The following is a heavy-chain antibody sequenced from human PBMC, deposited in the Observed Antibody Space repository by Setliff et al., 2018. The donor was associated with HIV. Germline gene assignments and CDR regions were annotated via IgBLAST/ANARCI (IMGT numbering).Heavy chain of an antibody. CDR2: ISYDGSRI. CDR3: AKDLGSSSSSDY. Sequence: GGSLRLSCVASGFTFRDFAMYWVRQAPGKGLEWLSAISYDGSRIHYADSVKGRFTISRDNSKNTLYLQMNSLRAEDTAVYYCAKDLGSSSSSDYWGQGTLVTVSS. J-gene: IGHJ4*02. CDR1: GFTFRDFA. D-gene: IGHD6-6*01. V-gene: IGHV3-30*18.